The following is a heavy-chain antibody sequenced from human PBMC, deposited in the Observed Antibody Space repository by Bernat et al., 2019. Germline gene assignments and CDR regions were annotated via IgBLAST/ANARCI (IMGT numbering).Heavy chain of an antibody. Sequence: QVQLQESGPGLVKPSETLSLTCTVSGGSISSYYWSWIRQPPGKGLEWIGYIYYSGSTNYNPSLKSRVTISVDTSKNQFSLKLSSVTAADTAVYYCATGHPVDHWGQGTPVTVSS. CDR3: ATGHPVDH. CDR2: IYYSGST. V-gene: IGHV4-59*01. D-gene: IGHD4-17*01. J-gene: IGHJ4*02. CDR1: GGSISSYY.